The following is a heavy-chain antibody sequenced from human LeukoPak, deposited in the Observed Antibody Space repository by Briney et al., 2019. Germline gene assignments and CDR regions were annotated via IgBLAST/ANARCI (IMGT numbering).Heavy chain of an antibody. CDR1: GFTFSSYA. J-gene: IGHJ6*02. D-gene: IGHD2-15*01. CDR2: ISYDGSNK. Sequence: GRSLRLSCAASGFTFSSYAMHWVRQAPGKGLEWVAVISYDGSNKYYADSVKGRFTISRDNSKNTLYLQMSSLRAEDTAVYYCARAPWYCSGGSCYKYYYYGMDVWGQGTTVTVSS. V-gene: IGHV3-30-3*01. CDR3: ARAPWYCSGGSCYKYYYYGMDV.